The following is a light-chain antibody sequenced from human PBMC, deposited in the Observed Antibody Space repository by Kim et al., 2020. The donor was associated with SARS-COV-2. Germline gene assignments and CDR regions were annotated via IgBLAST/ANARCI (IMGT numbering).Light chain of an antibody. J-gene: IGKJ1*01. Sequence: PGQSATLSCRASQSVVTTSLAWYQQKPGQAPRLLIYGASRRATGIPDRFSGSGSGTDFILTISRLEPEDFAVYYCQQYGTSPPWTFGQGTKVDIK. V-gene: IGKV3-20*01. CDR2: GAS. CDR1: QSVVTTS. CDR3: QQYGTSPPWT.